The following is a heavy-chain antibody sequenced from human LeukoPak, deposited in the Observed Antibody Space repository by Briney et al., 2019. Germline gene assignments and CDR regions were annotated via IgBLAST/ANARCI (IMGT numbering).Heavy chain of an antibody. Sequence: GGSLRLSCAASGFTFSSYAMSWVRQAPGKGLEWVSAISGSRGSTYYSDSVKGRFTISRDNSKNTLYLQMNSLRAEGTAVYYCAKDYGILTGYPNFDYWGQGTLVTVSS. V-gene: IGHV3-23*01. CDR2: ISGSRGST. D-gene: IGHD3-9*01. CDR3: AKDYGILTGYPNFDY. J-gene: IGHJ4*02. CDR1: GFTFSSYA.